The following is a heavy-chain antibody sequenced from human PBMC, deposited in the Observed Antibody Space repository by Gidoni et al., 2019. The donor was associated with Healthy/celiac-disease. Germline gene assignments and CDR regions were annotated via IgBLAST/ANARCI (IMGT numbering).Heavy chain of an antibody. CDR3: AKDPGGTMIVVVITFDY. D-gene: IGHD3-22*01. Sequence: EVQLLESGGGLVQPVGSLRLSCAASGFTFSSYAMSWVRQAPGKGLDWVSAISGSGGSTYYADSVKGRFTISRDNSKNTLYLQMNSLRAEDTAVYYCAKDPGGTMIVVVITFDYWGQGTLVTVSS. CDR2: ISGSGGST. V-gene: IGHV3-23*01. CDR1: GFTFSSYA. J-gene: IGHJ4*02.